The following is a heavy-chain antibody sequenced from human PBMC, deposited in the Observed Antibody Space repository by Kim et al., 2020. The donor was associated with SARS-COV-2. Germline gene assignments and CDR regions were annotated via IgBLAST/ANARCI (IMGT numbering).Heavy chain of an antibody. CDR1: GVSISSSSYY. D-gene: IGHD6-19*01. V-gene: IGHV4-39*01. Sequence: SETLSLTCTVSGVSISSSSYYCGLIRQPPGKGLEWIGSIYYIRSTYYNPSLKSRVTISVDTSKNQFSLKLSSVTAADTAVYYCARQKKAWLARQGYWNF. CDR3: ARQKKAWLARQGYWNF. J-gene: IGHJ2*01. CDR2: IYYIRST.